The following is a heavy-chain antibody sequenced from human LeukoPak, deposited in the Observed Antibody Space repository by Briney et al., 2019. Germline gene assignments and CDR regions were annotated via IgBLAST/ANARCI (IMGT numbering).Heavy chain of an antibody. V-gene: IGHV3-48*03. CDR2: ISSSGSTI. CDR1: GSTFSSYE. CDR3: ASYYDYVWGSYRDDY. D-gene: IGHD3-16*02. J-gene: IGHJ4*02. Sequence: GGSLRLSCAASGSTFSSYEMNWVRQAPGKGLEWVSYISSSGSTIYYADSVKGRFTISRDNAKNSLYLQMNSLRAEDTAVYYCASYYDYVWGSYRDDYWGQGTLVTVSS.